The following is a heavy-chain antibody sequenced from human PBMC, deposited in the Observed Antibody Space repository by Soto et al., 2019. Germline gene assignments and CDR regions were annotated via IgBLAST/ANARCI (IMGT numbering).Heavy chain of an antibody. D-gene: IGHD3-22*01. V-gene: IGHV5-51*01. CDR1: GYSFTSYW. Sequence: PGESLKISCKGSGYSFTSYWIGWVRQMPGKGLEWMGIIYPGDSDTRYSPSFQGQVTISADKSISTAYLQWSSLKASDTAMYYCASTYYYDSSGYYGEFDPWGQGTLVTVSS. CDR2: IYPGDSDT. J-gene: IGHJ5*02. CDR3: ASTYYYDSSGYYGEFDP.